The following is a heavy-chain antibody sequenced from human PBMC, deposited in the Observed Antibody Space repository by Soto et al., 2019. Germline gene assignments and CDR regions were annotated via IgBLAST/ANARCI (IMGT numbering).Heavy chain of an antibody. CDR2: IIPILGTA. CDR3: ARGGRYCSGGTCTYYYGMDV. Sequence: QVQLVQSGAEVKTPGSSVKVSCKASGGIFSTYAISWVRQAPGQGLEWMGGIIPILGTANYAQNFQGRATITADESTSTAYMELSSLRSDDTPVFYCARGGRYCSGGTCTYYYGMDVWGQGTTVTVSS. CDR1: GGIFSTYA. J-gene: IGHJ6*02. V-gene: IGHV1-69*01. D-gene: IGHD2-15*01.